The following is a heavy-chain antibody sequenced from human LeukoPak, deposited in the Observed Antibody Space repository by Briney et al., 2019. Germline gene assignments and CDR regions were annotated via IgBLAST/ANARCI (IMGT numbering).Heavy chain of an antibody. CDR2: INHSGST. J-gene: IGHJ3*02. D-gene: IGHD3-22*01. Sequence: PSETLSLTCAVYGGSFSGYYWSWIRQPPGKGLEWIGEINHSGSTNYNPSLKSRVTISVDTSKNQFSLKLSSVTAADTAVYYCVRAIRGRNYYDSSGSRVDIWGQGTMVTVSS. CDR1: GGSFSGYY. V-gene: IGHV4-34*01. CDR3: VRAIRGRNYYDSSGSRVDI.